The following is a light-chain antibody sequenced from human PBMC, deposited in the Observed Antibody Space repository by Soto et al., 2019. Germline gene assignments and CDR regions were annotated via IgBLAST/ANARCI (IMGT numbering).Light chain of an antibody. Sequence: EIVLTQSPATLSVSPGERATLSCLASQSVSSNLAWYQQKPGQAPRLLIYGASTRATGIPARFSGSGSGTEFTLAISSLQSEDFAVYYCQQYNNWPRVTFGQGTKVDI. CDR1: QSVSSN. CDR3: QQYNNWPRVT. J-gene: IGKJ1*01. V-gene: IGKV3-15*01. CDR2: GAS.